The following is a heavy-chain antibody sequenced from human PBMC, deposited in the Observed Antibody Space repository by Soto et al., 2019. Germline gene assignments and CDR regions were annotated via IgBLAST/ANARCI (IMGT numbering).Heavy chain of an antibody. D-gene: IGHD2-21*02. J-gene: IGHJ4*02. CDR1: GFTFSSYG. Sequence: QVQLVESGGGVVQPGRSLRLSCAASGFTFSSYGMHWVRQAPGKGLEWVAVIWYDGSNKYYADSVKGRFTISRDNSKNTLYLQMNSLRAEDTAVYYCARDPGGDSVGWFDYWGQGTLVTVSS. CDR2: IWYDGSNK. V-gene: IGHV3-33*01. CDR3: ARDPGGDSVGWFDY.